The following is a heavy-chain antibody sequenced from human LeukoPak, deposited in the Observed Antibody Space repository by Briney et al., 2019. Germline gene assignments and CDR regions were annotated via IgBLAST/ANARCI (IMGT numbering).Heavy chain of an antibody. D-gene: IGHD4-17*01. CDR2: VSYSGST. J-gene: IGHJ4*02. CDR1: RGSISSYY. V-gene: IGHV4-59*01. Sequence: SETLSLTCTVSRGSISSYYWSWIRQPPGKGLEWIGYVSYSGSTNYSPSLKSRVTISVDTSKKQFSLKLSSVTPADAAVYYCARGHGDPLFDYWGQGILVTVSS. CDR3: ARGHGDPLFDY.